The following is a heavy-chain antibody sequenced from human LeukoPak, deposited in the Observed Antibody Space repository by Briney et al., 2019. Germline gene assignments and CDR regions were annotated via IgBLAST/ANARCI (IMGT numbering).Heavy chain of an antibody. CDR1: GYSFTSYW. D-gene: IGHD2-15*01. CDR2: IYPGDSDT. CDR3: AREGRDIVVVVAATAYES. Sequence: GESLKISCKGSGYSFTSYWIGWVRQMPGKGLEWMGIIYPGDSDTRYSPSFQGQVTISADKSISTAYLQWSSLQASDTAMYYCAREGRDIVVVVAATAYESWGQGTLVTVSS. V-gene: IGHV5-51*01. J-gene: IGHJ5*02.